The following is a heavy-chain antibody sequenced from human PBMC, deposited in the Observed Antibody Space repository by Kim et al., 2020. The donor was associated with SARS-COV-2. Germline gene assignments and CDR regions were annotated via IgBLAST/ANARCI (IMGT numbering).Heavy chain of an antibody. Sequence: SETLSLTCTVSGGSISSYYWSWIRQPPGKGLEWIGYIYYSGSTNYNPSLKSRVTISVDTSKNQFSLKLSSVTAADTAVYYCARSLPHSGWYSPPPSFDYWGQGTLVTVSS. CDR2: IYYSGST. V-gene: IGHV4-59*13. J-gene: IGHJ4*02. D-gene: IGHD6-19*01. CDR1: GGSISSYY. CDR3: ARSLPHSGWYSPPPSFDY.